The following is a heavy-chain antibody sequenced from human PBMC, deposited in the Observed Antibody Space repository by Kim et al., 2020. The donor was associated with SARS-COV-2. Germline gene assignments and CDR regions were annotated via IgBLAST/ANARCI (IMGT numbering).Heavy chain of an antibody. CDR2: IIPILGIA. V-gene: IGHV1-69*04. D-gene: IGHD3-3*01. CDR1: GGTFSSYA. CDR3: AREYFSPFDY. Sequence: SVKVSCKASGGTFSSYAISWVRQAPGQGLEWMGRIIPILGIANYAQKFQGRVTITADKPTSTAYMELSSLRSEDTAVYYCAREYFSPFDYWGQGTLVPVSS. J-gene: IGHJ4*02.